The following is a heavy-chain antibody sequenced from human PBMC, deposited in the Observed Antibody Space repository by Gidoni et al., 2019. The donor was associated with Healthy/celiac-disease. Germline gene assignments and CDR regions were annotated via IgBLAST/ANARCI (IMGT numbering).Heavy chain of an antibody. CDR1: SGSISSSHW. CDR3: ARKYGGLLGY. CDR2: IYHSGST. J-gene: IGHJ4*02. V-gene: IGHV4-4*02. Sequence: VQLQESGPGLVKPSGTLSLTCAVSSGSISSSHWWSWVRQPPGQGLEWIGEIYHSGSTNYNPSLKSRVTRSVDKSKNQFSLKLSSVTAAVTAVYYCARKYGGLLGYWGQGTLVTVSS. D-gene: IGHD4-17*01.